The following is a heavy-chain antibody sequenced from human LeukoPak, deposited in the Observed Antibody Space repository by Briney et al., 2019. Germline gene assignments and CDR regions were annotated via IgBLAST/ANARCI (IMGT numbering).Heavy chain of an antibody. J-gene: IGHJ4*02. CDR2: INPNSGGT. CDR1: GYTFTGYY. Sequence: ASVKVSCKASGYTFTGYYMHWVRQAPGQGLEWMGWINPNSGGTNYAQKFQGRVTMTRDTSISTAYMELSRLRSDDTAVYYCARGVRMYSSSTHFDYWGQGTLFTVSS. D-gene: IGHD6-6*01. V-gene: IGHV1-2*02. CDR3: ARGVRMYSSSTHFDY.